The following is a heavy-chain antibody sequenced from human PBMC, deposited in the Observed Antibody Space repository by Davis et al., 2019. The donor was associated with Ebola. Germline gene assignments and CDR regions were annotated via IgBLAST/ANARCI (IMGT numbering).Heavy chain of an antibody. D-gene: IGHD4-17*01. V-gene: IGHV4-34*01. CDR2: INHSGST. Sequence: MPSETLSLTCAVYGGSFSGYYWSWIRQPPGKGLEWIGEINHSGSTNYNPSLKSRVTISVDTSKNQFSLKLSSVTAADTAVYYCARGPHTVGFDPWGQGTLVTVPS. CDR3: ARGPHTVGFDP. CDR1: GGSFSGYY. J-gene: IGHJ5*02.